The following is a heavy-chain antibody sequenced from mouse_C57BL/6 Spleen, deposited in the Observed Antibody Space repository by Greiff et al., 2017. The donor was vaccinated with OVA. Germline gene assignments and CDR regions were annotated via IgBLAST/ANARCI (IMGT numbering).Heavy chain of an antibody. V-gene: IGHV1-50*01. J-gene: IGHJ3*01. Sequence: VQLQQPGAELVKPGVSVKLSCKASGYTFTSYWMQWVKQRPGQGLEWIGEIDPSDSYTNYNQKVKGKATLTVDTSSSTAYMQLSSLTSEDSAVYYCARGAYSNYLFAYWGQGTLVTVSA. CDR1: GYTFTSYW. CDR2: IDPSDSYT. CDR3: ARGAYSNYLFAY. D-gene: IGHD2-5*01.